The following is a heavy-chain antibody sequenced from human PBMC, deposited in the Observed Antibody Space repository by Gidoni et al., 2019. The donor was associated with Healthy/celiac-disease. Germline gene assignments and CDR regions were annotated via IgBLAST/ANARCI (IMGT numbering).Heavy chain of an antibody. Sequence: HVQLQESGPGLVKPSDTLSLTCTVSCGSVSSGSYYWSWIRQPPGKGLEWIGYIYYSGNTNYNPSLKSRVTISVDTSKNQFSLKLSSVNAADTAVYYCARDSPRIRVWSQGTTVTVSS. CDR3: ARDSPRIRV. CDR2: IYYSGNT. V-gene: IGHV4-61*01. J-gene: IGHJ6*02. CDR1: CGSVSSGSYY.